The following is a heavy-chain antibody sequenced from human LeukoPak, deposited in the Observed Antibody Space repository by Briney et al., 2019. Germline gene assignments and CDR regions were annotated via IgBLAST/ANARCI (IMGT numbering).Heavy chain of an antibody. D-gene: IGHD3-10*01. CDR3: ARGVTMVRGVPTYYDY. Sequence: AASVKVSCKASGYTFTGYYMHWVRQAPGQGLEWMGWINPNSGGTNYAQKFQGRVTMTRDTSISTAYMELSRLRSDDTAVYYCARGVTMVRGVPTYYDYWGQGTLVTVSS. CDR2: INPNSGGT. V-gene: IGHV1-2*02. J-gene: IGHJ4*02. CDR1: GYTFTGYY.